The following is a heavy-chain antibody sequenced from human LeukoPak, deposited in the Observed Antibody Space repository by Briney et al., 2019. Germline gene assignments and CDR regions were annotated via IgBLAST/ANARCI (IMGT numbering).Heavy chain of an antibody. CDR1: GGSISSYY. D-gene: IGHD3-22*01. Sequence: SETLSLTCTVSGGSISSYYWSWIRQPPGKGLEWIGYIYYSGSTNYNPSLKSRVTISVDTSKNQFSLKLSSVTAADTAVYYCARWKYYYDSSGFPNAFDIWGQGTMVTVSS. V-gene: IGHV4-59*01. CDR3: ARWKYYYDSSGFPNAFDI. CDR2: IYYSGST. J-gene: IGHJ3*02.